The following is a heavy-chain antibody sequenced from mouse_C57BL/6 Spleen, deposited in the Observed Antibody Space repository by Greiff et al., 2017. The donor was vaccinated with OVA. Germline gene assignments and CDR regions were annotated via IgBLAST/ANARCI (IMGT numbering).Heavy chain of an antibody. Sequence: EVQLQQSGAELVKPGASVRLSCTASGFNIKDYYMHWVKQRTEQGLEWLGRIDPEDGETKYAPKFQGKATITADPSSNTAYLQLSSLTSEDTAVYYCARSGTTVWYFDVWGTGTTVTVSS. CDR3: ARSGTTVWYFDV. J-gene: IGHJ1*03. D-gene: IGHD1-1*01. V-gene: IGHV14-2*01. CDR1: GFNIKDYY. CDR2: IDPEDGET.